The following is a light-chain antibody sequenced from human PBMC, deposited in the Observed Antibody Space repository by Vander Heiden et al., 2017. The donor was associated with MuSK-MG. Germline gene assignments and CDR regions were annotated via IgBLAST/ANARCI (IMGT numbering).Light chain of an antibody. CDR1: QSVLYSSNNKNY. J-gene: IGKJ1*01. CDR2: WAS. V-gene: IGKV4-1*01. CDR3: HQEDSTPWT. Sequence: DIVMTQSPDSLAVSLGERATINCKSSQSVLYSSNNKNYLAWYQQKPGQPPKLLIYWASTRVSGVPDTFSGSGSATDFTLTIISLLAEDVAVYYCHQEDSTPWTFGQGTKVEIK.